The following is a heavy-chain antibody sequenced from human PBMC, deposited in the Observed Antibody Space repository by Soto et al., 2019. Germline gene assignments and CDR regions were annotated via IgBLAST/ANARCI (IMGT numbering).Heavy chain of an antibody. CDR2: ISGSGGST. CDR1: GFTFSSYA. J-gene: IGHJ5*02. D-gene: IGHD6-13*01. V-gene: IGHV3-23*01. Sequence: GESLKISCAASGFTFSSYAMSWVRQAPGKGLEWVSAISGSGGSTYYADSVKGRFTISRDNSKNTLYLQMNSLRAEDTAVYYCAKDFLWEAAAHNSGFDPWGQGTLVTVSS. CDR3: AKDFLWEAAAHNSGFDP.